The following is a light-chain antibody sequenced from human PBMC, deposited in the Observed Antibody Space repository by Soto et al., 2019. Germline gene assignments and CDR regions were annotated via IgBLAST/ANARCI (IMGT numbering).Light chain of an antibody. CDR2: EAS. CDR3: QKNNRAPYT. CDR1: QGISNY. J-gene: IGKJ3*01. V-gene: IGKV1-27*01. Sequence: DIQMTQSPSSLSASVGDRVTITCRASQGISNYLAWYQQKPGQLPKLLIYEASTMQTGVPSRFSGSGFGTNFTLSSISFQPEEVAAYYCQKNNRAPYTFGHGTKLDIK.